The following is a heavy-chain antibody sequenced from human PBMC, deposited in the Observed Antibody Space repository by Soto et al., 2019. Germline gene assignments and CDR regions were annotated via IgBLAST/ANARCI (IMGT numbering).Heavy chain of an antibody. CDR3: ARGLRGVLWFGESYYYMDV. D-gene: IGHD3-10*01. CDR1: GGSFSDYY. CDR2: INHSGST. J-gene: IGHJ6*03. V-gene: IGHV4-34*01. Sequence: SETLSLTCAVSGGSFSDYYWNWIRQPPGKGLEWVGEINHSGSTNYSPSLKSRVTISVDTSKNQFSLKLSSVTAADTAVYYCARGLRGVLWFGESYYYMDVWGKGTTVTVSS.